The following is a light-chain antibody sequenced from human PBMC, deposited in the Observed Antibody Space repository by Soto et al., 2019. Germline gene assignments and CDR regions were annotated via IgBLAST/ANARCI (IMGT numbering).Light chain of an antibody. V-gene: IGLV2-14*01. Sequence: QAVVNQPASVSGSPGQSITISCTGTSNDFGNYKYVSWYQHHPGKAPKLLLYSVNNRPSGVSDRFSGSKSITSASLTISGLQTADEAHYFCASYTMTNTLVFGGGTKLTVL. J-gene: IGLJ2*01. CDR2: SVN. CDR1: SNDFGNYKY. CDR3: ASYTMTNTLV.